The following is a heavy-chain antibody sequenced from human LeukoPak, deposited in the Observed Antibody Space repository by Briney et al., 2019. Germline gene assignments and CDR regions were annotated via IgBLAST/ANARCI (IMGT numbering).Heavy chain of an antibody. CDR2: IYYGGST. CDR3: AREGIGSGVYYYYYGMDV. J-gene: IGHJ6*02. V-gene: IGHV4-39*02. Sequence: PSETLSLTCTVSGGSISTSSYYWGWIRQPPGKGLEWIGSIYYGGSTYYNPSLKSRVTISVDTSKNQFSLKLSSVTAADTAVYYCAREGIGSGVYYYYYGMDVWGQGTTVTVSS. CDR1: GGSISTSSYY. D-gene: IGHD2-15*01.